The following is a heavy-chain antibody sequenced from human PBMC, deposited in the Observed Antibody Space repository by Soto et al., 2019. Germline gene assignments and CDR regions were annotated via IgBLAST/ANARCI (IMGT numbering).Heavy chain of an antibody. Sequence: GGSLRLSCAASGFTFSSYAMHWVRQAPGKGLEWVAVISYDGSNKYYADSVKGRFTISRDNSKNTLYLQMNSLRAEDTAVYYCARDPMKYFDWFSLYYYYGMDVRGQGTTVTVSS. CDR3: ARDPMKYFDWFSLYYYYGMDV. D-gene: IGHD3-9*01. J-gene: IGHJ6*02. CDR1: GFTFSSYA. V-gene: IGHV3-30-3*01. CDR2: ISYDGSNK.